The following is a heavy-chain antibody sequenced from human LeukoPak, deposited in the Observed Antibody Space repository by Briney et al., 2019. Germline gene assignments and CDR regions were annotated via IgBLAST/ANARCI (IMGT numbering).Heavy chain of an antibody. J-gene: IGHJ6*03. CDR1: GGSFSDYY. D-gene: IGHD6-19*01. Sequence: SETLSLTCGVYGGSFSDYYWSWIRQPPGKGLEWIGEINHSGSTNYNPSLKSRVTISVDTSKNQFSLKVNSVTAADTAVYYCANGYSSGWYREGYYMDVWGKGTTVTVPS. CDR3: ANGYSSGWYREGYYMDV. V-gene: IGHV4-34*01. CDR2: INHSGST.